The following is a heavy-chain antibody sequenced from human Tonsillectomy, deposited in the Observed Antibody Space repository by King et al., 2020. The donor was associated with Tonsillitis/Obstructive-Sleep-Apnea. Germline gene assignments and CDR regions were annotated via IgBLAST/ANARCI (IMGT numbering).Heavy chain of an antibody. D-gene: IGHD5-12*01. Sequence: VQLVESGGGLVQPGGSLRLSCAASGFTFSSYEMNWVRQAPGKGLEWGSYISSSGSTIYYADSVKGRFTISRDHAKNSLYLQMNSLRADDTAVYYCARDGGGYSGYDKIDYWGQGTLVTVSS. CDR3: ARDGGGYSGYDKIDY. J-gene: IGHJ4*02. CDR2: ISSSGSTI. CDR1: GFTFSSYE. V-gene: IGHV3-48*03.